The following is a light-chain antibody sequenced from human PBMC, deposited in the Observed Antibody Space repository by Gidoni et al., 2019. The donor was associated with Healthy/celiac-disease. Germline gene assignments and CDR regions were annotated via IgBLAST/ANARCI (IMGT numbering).Light chain of an antibody. Sequence: DIAMTQSPLSLPVTPGDPASIPCRSSQSLLQSNGYNYLDWYLQKPGQSPQLLIYVGSSRATGVPDRFSGSGSGTDFTLKISRVEAEDVGVYYCKQDLKTSYTFGRGTKLEIK. V-gene: IGKV2-28*01. CDR2: VGS. J-gene: IGKJ2*01. CDR3: KQDLKTSYT. CDR1: QSLLQSNGYNY.